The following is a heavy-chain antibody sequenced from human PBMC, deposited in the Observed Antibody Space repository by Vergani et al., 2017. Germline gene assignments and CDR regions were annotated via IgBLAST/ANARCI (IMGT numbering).Heavy chain of an antibody. V-gene: IGHV3-21*01. Sequence: EVQVVESGGGLVQPGGSLRLSCAASGFIFSDHYMDWVRQAPGKGLEWVSSISSSSSYIYYADSVKGRFTISRDNAKNSLYLQMNSLRAEDTAVYYCARQLWFGELSSFDYWGQGTLVTVSS. CDR2: ISSSSSYI. CDR3: ARQLWFGELSSFDY. J-gene: IGHJ4*02. D-gene: IGHD3-10*01. CDR1: GFIFSDHY.